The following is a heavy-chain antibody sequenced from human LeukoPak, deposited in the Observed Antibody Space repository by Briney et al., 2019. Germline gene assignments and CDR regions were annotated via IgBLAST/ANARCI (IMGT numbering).Heavy chain of an antibody. D-gene: IGHD4-23*01. V-gene: IGHV3-21*06. J-gene: IGHJ4*02. CDR2: ISSSGSYI. CDR3: ARDPTSKRGNSWVVRFDY. CDR1: GFRLSHQS. Sequence: GGSLRLSCAASGFRLSHQSMNWVRQAPGKGLEWVSSISSSGSYIWYADSVQGRFTISRDNAKNELYLEINSLRAEDTAVYYCARDPTSKRGNSWVVRFDYWGQGTLVSVSS.